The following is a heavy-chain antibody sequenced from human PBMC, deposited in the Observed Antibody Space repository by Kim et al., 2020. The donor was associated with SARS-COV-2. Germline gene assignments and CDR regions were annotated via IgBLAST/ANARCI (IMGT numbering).Heavy chain of an antibody. CDR2: INAGNGNT. V-gene: IGHV1-3*01. Sequence: ASVKVSCKASGYTFTSYAMHWVRQAPGQRLEWMGWINAGNGNTKYSQKFQGRVTITRDTSASTAYMELSSLRSEDTAVYYCARDSRYSSGWYWFWVYGMDVWGQGTTVTVSS. J-gene: IGHJ6*02. D-gene: IGHD6-19*01. CDR1: GYTFTSYA. CDR3: ARDSRYSSGWYWFWVYGMDV.